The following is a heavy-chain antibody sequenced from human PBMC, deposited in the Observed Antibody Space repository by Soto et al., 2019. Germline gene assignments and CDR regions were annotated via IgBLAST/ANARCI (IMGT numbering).Heavy chain of an antibody. CDR3: ARVFGVPGDYYGMDV. Sequence: GGSLRLSCVASGFTFRGYSMSWVRQAPGKGLEWVSSTRGSSSHTHYADLVEGRFTISRDNAKNSLYLQMNSLRVEDTAVYYCARVFGVPGDYYGMDVWGQGTAVTVSS. CDR2: TRGSSSHT. J-gene: IGHJ6*02. D-gene: IGHD3-16*01. CDR1: GFTFRGYS. V-gene: IGHV3-21*01.